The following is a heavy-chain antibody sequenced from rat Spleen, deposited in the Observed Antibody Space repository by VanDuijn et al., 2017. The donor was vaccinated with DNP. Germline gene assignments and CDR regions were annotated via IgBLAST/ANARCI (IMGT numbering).Heavy chain of an antibody. D-gene: IGHD1-12*01. CDR3: ARHRTIMPYYYAMDA. CDR2: LSYNGGTP. Sequence: EVLLVESDGGLVQPGRSLKLSYAVSGFTFSDYYMAWVRQAPAKGLEWVATLSYNGGTPYYRDSVKGRFTISRDNAQSTLYLQMDSLRSEDTATYYCARHRTIMPYYYAMDAWGQGASVTVSS. V-gene: IGHV5-7*01. J-gene: IGHJ4*01. CDR1: GFTFSDYY.